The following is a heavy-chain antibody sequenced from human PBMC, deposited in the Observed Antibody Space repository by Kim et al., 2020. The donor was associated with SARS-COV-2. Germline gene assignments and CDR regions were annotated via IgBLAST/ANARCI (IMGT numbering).Heavy chain of an antibody. CDR1: GYTFTSYA. D-gene: IGHD1-26*01. J-gene: IGHJ3*02. V-gene: IGHV1-3*01. Sequence: ASVKVSCKASGYTFTSYAMHWVRQAPGQRLEWMGWINAGNGNTKYSQKFQGRVTITRDTSASTAYMELSSLRSEDTAVYYCAREVPIVGLGSDAFDIWGQGTMVTVSS. CDR3: AREVPIVGLGSDAFDI. CDR2: INAGNGNT.